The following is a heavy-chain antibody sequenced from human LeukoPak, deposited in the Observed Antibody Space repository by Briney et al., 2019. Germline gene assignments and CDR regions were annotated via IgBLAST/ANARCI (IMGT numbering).Heavy chain of an antibody. J-gene: IGHJ4*02. D-gene: IGHD6-13*01. CDR1: GVTLSTYA. Sequence: PGGSLRLSCAASGVTLSTYAMSWARQAPGRGLEWVSGISSSGSGGNTYYADSVKGRFTMSRDNSKNTVYLQMDSLRAEDTALYYCARDRGAAAGNWGQGTLVTVSS. CDR2: ISSSGSGGNT. V-gene: IGHV3-23*01. CDR3: ARDRGAAAGN.